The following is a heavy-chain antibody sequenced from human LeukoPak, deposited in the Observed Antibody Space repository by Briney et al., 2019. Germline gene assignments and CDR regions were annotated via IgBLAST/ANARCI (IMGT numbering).Heavy chain of an antibody. D-gene: IGHD6-13*01. CDR2: LYRGGTS. Sequence: GGSLRLSCAASGFXVSTNYISWVRQAPGKGLEWVSVLYRGGTSYYTDSVKGRFTISRDNSKNTLFLQMSSLRVEDTAVYYCAGGTPNIAAAVDPWGQGTLVTVSS. V-gene: IGHV3-53*01. CDR1: GFXVSTNY. CDR3: AGGTPNIAAAVDP. J-gene: IGHJ5*02.